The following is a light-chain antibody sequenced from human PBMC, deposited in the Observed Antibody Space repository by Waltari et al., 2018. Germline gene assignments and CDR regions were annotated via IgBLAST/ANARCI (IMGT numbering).Light chain of an antibody. CDR1: SSDVGGYNY. J-gene: IGLJ3*02. V-gene: IGLV2-14*01. CDR3: SSFTGSSTWL. Sequence: QSALTQPASVSGSPGQSITISCTGSSSDVGGYNYVSWYQLHPGKAPKLMIYDVNNRPSGVSHRFSSSKSGNTASLAISGLQAEDEADYYCSSFTGSSTWLFGGGTKLTVL. CDR2: DVN.